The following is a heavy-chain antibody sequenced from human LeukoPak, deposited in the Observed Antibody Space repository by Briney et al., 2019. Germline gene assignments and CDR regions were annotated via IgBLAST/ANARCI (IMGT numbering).Heavy chain of an antibody. D-gene: IGHD3-10*01. J-gene: IGHJ6*03. CDR1: GGTFSSYA. CDR3: VRGEGFGELWHYFYYMDV. CDR2: IIPIFGTA. Sequence: ASVKVSCKASGGTFSSYAISWVRQAPGQGLEWMGGIIPIFGTANYAQKFQGRVTITADESTSTAYMQLSSLRSEDTAVYYCVRGEGFGELWHYFYYMDVWGKGTTVTISS. V-gene: IGHV1-69*13.